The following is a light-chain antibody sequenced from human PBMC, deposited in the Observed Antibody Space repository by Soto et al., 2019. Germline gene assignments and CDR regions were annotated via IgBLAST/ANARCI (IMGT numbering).Light chain of an antibody. Sequence: DIQMTQSPSTLSASVGDRVTVTCRASQSISSWLAWYQQKPGKAPKLLIYDASSLESGVPSRFSGSGSGTDFTLTISSLQPDDFATYYCQQYNSYPETFGQGTKVDIK. V-gene: IGKV1-5*01. J-gene: IGKJ1*01. CDR1: QSISSW. CDR2: DAS. CDR3: QQYNSYPET.